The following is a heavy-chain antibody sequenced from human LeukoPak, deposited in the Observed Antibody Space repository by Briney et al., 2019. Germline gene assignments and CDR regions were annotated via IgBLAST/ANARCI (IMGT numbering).Heavy chain of an antibody. V-gene: IGHV1-2*02. Sequence: GASVKVSCKASGYTFTDYYMHWVRQAPGQGLEWMGWINPNSGGTNYAQKFQGRVTMTRDTSIGTAYMELSSLRSDDTAVYYCAREAGDGGGAFDMWGQGTMVTVSS. J-gene: IGHJ3*02. CDR2: INPNSGGT. D-gene: IGHD3-10*01. CDR3: AREAGDGGGAFDM. CDR1: GYTFTDYY.